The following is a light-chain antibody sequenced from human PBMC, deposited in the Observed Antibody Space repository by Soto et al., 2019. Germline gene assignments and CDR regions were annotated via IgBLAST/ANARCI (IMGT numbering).Light chain of an antibody. CDR2: GAS. CDR1: QTVRTNY. V-gene: IGKV3-20*01. CDR3: QQYSDSPLT. J-gene: IGKJ4*01. Sequence: EIVLTQSPGTLSLSPGERATLSCRASQTVRTNYLAWFQHKPGQAPRLLIYGASSRATGIPDRFSGSGSGTDFTLTINRLEPEDVEVYFCQQYSDSPLTFGGGTQVEIK.